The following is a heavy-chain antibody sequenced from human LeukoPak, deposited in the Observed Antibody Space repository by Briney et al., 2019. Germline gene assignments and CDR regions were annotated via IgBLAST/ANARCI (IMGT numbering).Heavy chain of an antibody. D-gene: IGHD5-12*01. CDR3: ARDHNGYDFYAFDI. CDR1: GYTFTGYY. J-gene: IGHJ3*02. V-gene: IGHV1-2*02. Sequence: ASVKVSCKASGYTFTGYYMHWVRQAPGQGLEWMGWINPNSGGTNYAQKLQGRVTMTTDTSTSTAYMELRSLRSDDTAVYYCARDHNGYDFYAFDIWGQGTMVTVSS. CDR2: INPNSGGT.